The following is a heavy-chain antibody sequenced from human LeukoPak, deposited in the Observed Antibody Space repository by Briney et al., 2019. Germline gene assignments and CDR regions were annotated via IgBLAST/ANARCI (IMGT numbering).Heavy chain of an antibody. Sequence: GESLKISCKVSGYTFTGYYMHWVRQAPGQGLEWMGWINPNSGGTNYAQKFQGRVIMTRDTSISTAYMELSRLRSDDTAVYYCARDRQTDIVVVPAASGVGYWGQGTLVTVSS. CDR2: INPNSGGT. CDR3: ARDRQTDIVVVPAASGVGY. V-gene: IGHV1-2*02. J-gene: IGHJ4*02. CDR1: GYTFTGYY. D-gene: IGHD2-2*01.